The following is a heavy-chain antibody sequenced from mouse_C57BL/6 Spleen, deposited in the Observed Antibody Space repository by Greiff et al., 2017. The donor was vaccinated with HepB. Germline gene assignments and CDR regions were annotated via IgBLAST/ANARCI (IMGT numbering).Heavy chain of an antibody. CDR1: GYAFSSYW. V-gene: IGHV1-80*01. D-gene: IGHD4-1*01. Sequence: LVESGASVKISCKASGYAFSSYWMNWVKQRPGKGLEWIGQIYPGDGDTNYNGKFKGKATLTADKSSSTAYMQLSSLTSEDSAVYFCARPLTGKDLGYWGQGTTLTVSS. CDR3: ARPLTGKDLGY. J-gene: IGHJ2*01. CDR2: IYPGDGDT.